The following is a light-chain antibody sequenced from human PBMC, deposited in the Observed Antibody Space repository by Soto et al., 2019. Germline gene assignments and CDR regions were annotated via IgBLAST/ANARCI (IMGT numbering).Light chain of an antibody. CDR1: SGSVSTSYY. CDR3: VLYMGSGISV. Sequence: QAVGTQEPSFSVSPGRTVTLTCGLSSGSVSTSYYPSWYQQTPGQAPRTLIYNTNTRSSGVPDRFSGSILGNKAALTITGAQADDESDYYCVLYMGSGISVLGGGTKLTVL. J-gene: IGLJ3*02. V-gene: IGLV8-61*01. CDR2: NTN.